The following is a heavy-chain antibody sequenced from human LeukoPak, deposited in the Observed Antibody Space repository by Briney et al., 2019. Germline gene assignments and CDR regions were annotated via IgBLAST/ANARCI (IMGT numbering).Heavy chain of an antibody. D-gene: IGHD7-27*01. J-gene: IGHJ5*02. Sequence: SETLSLTCTVSGGSISSYYWSWIRQPPGKGLEWIGYIYHSGSTYYNPSLKSRVTISVDRSKNQFSLKLSSVTAADTAVYYCAREATGDLNWFDPWGQGTLVTVSS. CDR2: IYHSGST. V-gene: IGHV4-59*12. CDR3: AREATGDLNWFDP. CDR1: GGSISSYY.